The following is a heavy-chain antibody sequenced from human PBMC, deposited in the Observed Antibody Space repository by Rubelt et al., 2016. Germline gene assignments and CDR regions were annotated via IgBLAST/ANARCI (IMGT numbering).Heavy chain of an antibody. CDR2: ISGSGVST. V-gene: IGHV3-23*04. CDR1: GFTFSSYA. Sequence: VQLVESGGGVVQPGRSLRLSCAASGFTFSSYAMSWVRQAPGKGLEWVSAISGSGVSTYYADSVKGRFTISRDNSKNTLYLQMNSLGAEDTAVYYCAEDRVGSWFSLDYWGRGTLVTVSS. CDR3: AEDRVGSWFSLDY. D-gene: IGHD6-13*01. J-gene: IGHJ4*02.